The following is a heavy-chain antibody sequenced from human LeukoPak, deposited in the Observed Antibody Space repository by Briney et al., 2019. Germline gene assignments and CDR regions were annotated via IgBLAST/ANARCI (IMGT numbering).Heavy chain of an antibody. Sequence: GGSLRLSCAASGFTVGNNYMNWVRQAPGEGLEWVSLIFSHSETSYADSVKGRFTISRDNSKNTLYLQMNGLRVEDTAVYYCARDPPAVSINTYAWGQGALVTVSS. CDR3: ARDPPAVSINTYA. CDR2: IFSHSET. V-gene: IGHV3-66*01. D-gene: IGHD2-8*01. J-gene: IGHJ4*02. CDR1: GFTVGNNY.